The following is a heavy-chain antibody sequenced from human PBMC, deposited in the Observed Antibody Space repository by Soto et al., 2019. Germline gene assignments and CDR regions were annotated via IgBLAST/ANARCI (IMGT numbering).Heavy chain of an antibody. CDR3: ARSRYCSSTSCFTLGDYFDS. CDR2: IYYSGST. Sequence: SETLALTCTVSGDSISSGDYYWSWIRQPPGRGLEWIGHIYYSGSTYYNPALKSRVTISVDTSKNQFSLKLRSVTAADTAVYHCARSRYCSSTSCFTLGDYFDSWGQGTLVT. CDR1: GDSISSGDYY. J-gene: IGHJ4*02. V-gene: IGHV4-30-4*01. D-gene: IGHD2-2*01.